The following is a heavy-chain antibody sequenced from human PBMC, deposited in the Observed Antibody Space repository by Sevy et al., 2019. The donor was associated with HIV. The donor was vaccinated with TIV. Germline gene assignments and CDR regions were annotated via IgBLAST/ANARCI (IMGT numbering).Heavy chain of an antibody. Sequence: GESLKISCAASGFTFSDHYMEWVRQAPGKGLEWVGRIRNKANSYTTEYAASVKGSFTISRYDSKKSLYLLMNSLKTEATAVYYWATHAGIAAAGRVFDYWGQGTLVTVSS. V-gene: IGHV3-72*01. D-gene: IGHD6-13*01. CDR3: ATHAGIAAAGRVFDY. J-gene: IGHJ4*02. CDR1: GFTFSDHY. CDR2: IRNKANSYTT.